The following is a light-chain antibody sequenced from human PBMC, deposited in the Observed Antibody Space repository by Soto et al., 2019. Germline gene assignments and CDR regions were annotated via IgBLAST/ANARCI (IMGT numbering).Light chain of an antibody. CDR2: GAS. J-gene: IGKJ1*01. Sequence: EIVLTQSPGTLSLSPGKRPTLSSRDSQSVSNNYLAWSQQKPGQAPRLLIYGASNRATGIPDRFSGSGSGTDFTLTISRLEPEDFAVDYCQQYGSSGTFGQGTKVDIK. CDR1: QSVSNNY. CDR3: QQYGSSGT. V-gene: IGKV3-20*01.